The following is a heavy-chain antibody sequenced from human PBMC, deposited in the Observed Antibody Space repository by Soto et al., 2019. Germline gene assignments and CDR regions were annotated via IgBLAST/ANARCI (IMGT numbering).Heavy chain of an antibody. J-gene: IGHJ6*02. Sequence: ASVKVSCKASGYTFTSYYMHWVRQAPGQGLEWMGIINPSGGSTSYAQKFQGRVTMTRDTSTSTVYMELSSLRSEDTAVYYCARDGPPDSCSYYSVAYYYYGMDVWGQGTTVTVSS. V-gene: IGHV1-46*01. D-gene: IGHD6-6*01. CDR3: ARDGPPDSCSYYSVAYYYYGMDV. CDR1: GYTFTSYY. CDR2: INPSGGST.